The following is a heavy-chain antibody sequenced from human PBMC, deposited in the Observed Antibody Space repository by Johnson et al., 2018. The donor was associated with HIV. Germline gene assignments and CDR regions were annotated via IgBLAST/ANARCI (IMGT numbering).Heavy chain of an antibody. CDR2: ISFDGNLK. D-gene: IGHD6-19*01. V-gene: IGHV3-30*18. Sequence: QVQLVESGGGLVKPGGSLRLSCVASGLSFSNFGIHWVRQAPGKGPEWVAVISFDGNLKKYADSVKGRFTISRDNSKNTLYLQMNSLRAEDTAVYYCAKRGSGWPSDAFDIWGQGTMVTVSS. J-gene: IGHJ3*02. CDR1: GLSFSNFG. CDR3: AKRGSGWPSDAFDI.